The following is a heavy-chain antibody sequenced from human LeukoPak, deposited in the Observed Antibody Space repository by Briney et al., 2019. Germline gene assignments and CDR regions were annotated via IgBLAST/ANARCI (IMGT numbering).Heavy chain of an antibody. CDR2: INSDGGTT. CDR1: GFTFSGYW. Sequence: TGGSLRLSCAASGFTFSGYWVHWVRQAPGKGLVWVSRINSDGGTTSYADSVKGRFTISRDNAKNTLYLQMNSLRAEDTAVYYCARGRVRSGGYYEPFDYWGQGTLVTVSS. D-gene: IGHD3-10*01. V-gene: IGHV3-74*01. CDR3: ARGRVRSGGYYEPFDY. J-gene: IGHJ4*02.